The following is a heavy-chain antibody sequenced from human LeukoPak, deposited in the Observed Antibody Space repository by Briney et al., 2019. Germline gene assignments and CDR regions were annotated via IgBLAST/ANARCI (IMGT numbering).Heavy chain of an antibody. Sequence: GGSLRLSCAASGFAFSNYAMTWVRQAPGKGLGWVSVISGNGVPTYYADSVKGRFTISRDNSKSTLYLQMNSLRAEDTAVYYCAKCGDFWSVYYMHMWGQGTMVTVSS. CDR1: GFAFSNYA. V-gene: IGHV3-23*01. J-gene: IGHJ3*02. D-gene: IGHD3-3*01. CDR3: AKCGDFWSVYYMHM. CDR2: ISGNGVPT.